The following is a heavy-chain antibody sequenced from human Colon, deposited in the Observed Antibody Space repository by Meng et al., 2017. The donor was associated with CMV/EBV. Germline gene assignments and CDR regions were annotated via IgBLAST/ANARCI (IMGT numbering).Heavy chain of an antibody. CDR3: ARLSTAYYGFDY. CDR1: GYTFTSHI. D-gene: IGHD3-22*01. V-gene: IGHV1-46*01. CDR2: IKLNGGQT. J-gene: IGHJ4*02. Sequence: CQASGYTFTSHIMHWVRQAPGQGLEWMGVIKLNGGQTTYEQNFQGRVSMTSDTSTSTAYMELSSLQSGDTAVYYCARLSTAYYGFDYWGQGTLVTVSS.